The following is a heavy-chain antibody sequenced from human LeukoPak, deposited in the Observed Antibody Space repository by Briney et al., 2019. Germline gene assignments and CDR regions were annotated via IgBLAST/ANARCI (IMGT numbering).Heavy chain of an antibody. Sequence: PGGSLRLSCAASGFTFSSYSVNWVRQAPGKGLEWVSYISSTTGIKYYADSVKGRFTISRDDAKKSLYLQMNSLRAEDTAVYYCARGRSGELLDYWGQGTLVTVSS. V-gene: IGHV3-48*04. CDR3: ARGRSGELLDY. J-gene: IGHJ4*02. CDR2: ISSTTGIK. CDR1: GFTFSSYS. D-gene: IGHD1-26*01.